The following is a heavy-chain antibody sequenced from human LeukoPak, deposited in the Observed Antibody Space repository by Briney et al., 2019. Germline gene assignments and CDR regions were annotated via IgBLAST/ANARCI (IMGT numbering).Heavy chain of an antibody. D-gene: IGHD5-12*01. Sequence: GGSLRLSCAAAGFTFSSYAMHWVRQAPGKGLEWVAVIAYDGSNKYYADSVKGRFTISRDNSKNTLYLQMNSLRAEDTAVYYCARDIYSGPLAGYFDYWGQGTLVTVSS. CDR3: ARDIYSGPLAGYFDY. CDR2: IAYDGSNK. V-gene: IGHV3-30-3*01. CDR1: GFTFSSYA. J-gene: IGHJ4*02.